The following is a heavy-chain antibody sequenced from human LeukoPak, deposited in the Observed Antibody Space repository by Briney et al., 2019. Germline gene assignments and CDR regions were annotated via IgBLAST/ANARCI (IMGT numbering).Heavy chain of an antibody. J-gene: IGHJ4*02. CDR3: ARDWATVTELDY. CDR2: IYYSGSI. CDR1: GGSISSSSYY. V-gene: IGHV4-39*06. Sequence: PSETLSLTCTVSGGSISSSSYYWGWIRQPPGKGLEWIGSIYYSGSIYYNPSLKSRVTISVDTSKNQFPLKLSSVTAADTAVYYCARDWATVTELDYWGQGTLVTVSS. D-gene: IGHD4-17*01.